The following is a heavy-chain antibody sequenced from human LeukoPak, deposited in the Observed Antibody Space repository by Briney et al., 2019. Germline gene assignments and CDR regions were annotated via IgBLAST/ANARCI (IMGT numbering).Heavy chain of an antibody. J-gene: IGHJ4*02. CDR2: VGGSGGYT. Sequence: PGGSLRLSCAASGFTFSSYAMSWVRQAPGQGLEWVSSVGGSGGYTYYAGSVKGRFTISRDNPKNTLYLQMYSLRAEDTAIYYCAKDRPNYYDSSGHYYRRDGDYWGQGTLVTVSS. CDR1: GFTFSSYA. D-gene: IGHD3-22*01. V-gene: IGHV3-23*01. CDR3: AKDRPNYYDSSGHYYRRDGDY.